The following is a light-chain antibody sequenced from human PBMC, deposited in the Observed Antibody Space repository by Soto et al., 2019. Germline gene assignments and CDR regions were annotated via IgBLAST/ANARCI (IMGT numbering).Light chain of an antibody. J-gene: IGKJ4*01. CDR1: QSVYSR. V-gene: IGKV3-15*01. CDR2: GAS. CDR3: QQYNVWPLT. Sequence: EIVMTQSPATLSVSPGERASLSCRASQSVYSRLAWYQQKPGQAPRLLIYGASSRATGLPDRFSGSGSGTDFTLTFSSLQSEDSAVYYCQQYNVWPLTFGGGTKVEIK.